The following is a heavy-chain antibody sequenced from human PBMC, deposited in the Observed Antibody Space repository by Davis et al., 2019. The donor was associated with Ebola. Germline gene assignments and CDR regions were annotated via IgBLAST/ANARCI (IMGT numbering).Heavy chain of an antibody. D-gene: IGHD5-18*01. CDR3: ARHSLGYSYVFDY. V-gene: IGHV4-59*01. CDR1: GGSISSYY. Sequence: SETLSLTCTVSGGSISSYYWSWIRQPPGKGLEWIGYIYYSGSTNYNPSLKSRVTISVDTSKNQFSLKLSSVTAADTAVYYCARHSLGYSYVFDYWGQGTLVTVSS. CDR2: IYYSGST. J-gene: IGHJ4*02.